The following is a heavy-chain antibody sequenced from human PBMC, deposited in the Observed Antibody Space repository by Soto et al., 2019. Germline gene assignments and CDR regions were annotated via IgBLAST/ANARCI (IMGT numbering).Heavy chain of an antibody. CDR2: IWYDGSNK. J-gene: IGHJ5*02. Sequence: GGSLRLSCAASGFTFSSYGMHWVRQAPGKGLEWVAVIWYDGSNKYYADSVKGRFTISRDNSKNTLYLQMNSLRAEDTAVYYCARDTIGYCSSTSCYTGWFDPWGQGTLVTVS. CDR3: ARDTIGYCSSTSCYTGWFDP. V-gene: IGHV3-33*01. D-gene: IGHD2-2*02. CDR1: GFTFSSYG.